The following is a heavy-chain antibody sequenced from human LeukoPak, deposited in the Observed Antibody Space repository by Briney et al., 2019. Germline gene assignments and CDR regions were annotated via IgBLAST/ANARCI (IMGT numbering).Heavy chain of an antibody. Sequence: SVKVSCKASGYTFTSYGISWVRQAPGQGLEWMGGIIPIFGTAIYAQKFQGRVTITTDESTSTAYMELSSLRSEDTAVYYCASRSGLNGGYFDYWGQGTLVTVSS. CDR1: GYTFTSYG. CDR3: ASRSGLNGGYFDY. V-gene: IGHV1-69*05. J-gene: IGHJ4*02. CDR2: IIPIFGTA. D-gene: IGHD5-12*01.